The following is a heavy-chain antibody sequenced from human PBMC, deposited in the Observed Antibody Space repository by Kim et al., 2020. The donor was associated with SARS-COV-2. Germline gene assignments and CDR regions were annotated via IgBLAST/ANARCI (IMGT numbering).Heavy chain of an antibody. CDR1: GFTFIIHE. CDR3: ARDRKCSGGGCYPEYFQL. CDR2: ISSSGSTI. V-gene: IGHV3-48*03. J-gene: IGHJ1*01. D-gene: IGHD2-15*01. Sequence: GGSLRLSCAASGFTFIIHEMNWVRQAPGKGLEWVSHISSSGSTIYYADSVKGRFTISRDNAKNSLYLQMNNLRAEDTAVYYCARDRKCSGGGCYPEYFQLWGQGTLVTVSS.